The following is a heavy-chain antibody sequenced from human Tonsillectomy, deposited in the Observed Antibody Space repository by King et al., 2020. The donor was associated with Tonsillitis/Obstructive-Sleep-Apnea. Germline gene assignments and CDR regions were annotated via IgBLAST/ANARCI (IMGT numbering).Heavy chain of an antibody. CDR3: ASSEGPAASY. Sequence: VQLQQWGAGLLKPSETLSLTCAVYGGSFSGYYWSWIRQPPGKGPEWIGEINHSVSTTYNPSLKSRVTISVDTSKNQFSLKLSSVTAADTAVYYCASSEGPAASYWGQGTLVTVSS. V-gene: IGHV4-34*01. CDR1: GGSFSGYY. CDR2: INHSVST. J-gene: IGHJ4*02. D-gene: IGHD2-15*01.